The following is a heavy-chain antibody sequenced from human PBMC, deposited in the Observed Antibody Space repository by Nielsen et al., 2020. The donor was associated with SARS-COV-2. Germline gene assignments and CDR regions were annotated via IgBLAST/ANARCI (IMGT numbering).Heavy chain of an antibody. CDR3: ARAPPGDYYDSSGYYYYYYYMDV. V-gene: IGHV3-21*01. Sequence: WLRQPPGKGLEWVSSISSSSSYIYYADSVKGRFTISRDNAKNSLYLQMNSLRAEDTAVYYCARAPPGDYYDSSGYYYYYYYMDVWGKGTTVTVSS. D-gene: IGHD3-22*01. J-gene: IGHJ6*03. CDR2: ISSSSSYI.